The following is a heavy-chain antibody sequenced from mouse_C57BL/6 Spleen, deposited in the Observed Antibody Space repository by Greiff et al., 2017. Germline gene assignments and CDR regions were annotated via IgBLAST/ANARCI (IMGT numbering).Heavy chain of an antibody. Sequence: VKLQQPGAELVKPGASVKLSCKASGYTFTSYWLHWVKQRPGQGLEWIGMIHPNSGSTNYNEKFKSKATLTVDKSSSTAYMQLSSLTSEDSAVYYCASPAYLGYWGQGTTLTVSS. CDR1: GYTFTSYW. CDR2: IHPNSGST. V-gene: IGHV1-64*01. CDR3: ASPAYLGY. J-gene: IGHJ2*01.